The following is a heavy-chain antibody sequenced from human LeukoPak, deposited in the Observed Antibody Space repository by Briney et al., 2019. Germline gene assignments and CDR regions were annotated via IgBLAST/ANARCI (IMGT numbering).Heavy chain of an antibody. D-gene: IGHD6-19*01. CDR2: IYYSGST. J-gene: IGHJ4*02. V-gene: IGHV4-59*01. CDR3: ARDKYSSGWGPTFWDY. CDR1: GGSISSYY. Sequence: PSETLSLTCTVSGGSISSYYWSWIRQPPGKGLEWIGYIYYSGSTNYNPSLKSRVTISVDTSKNQFSLKLSSVTAADTTVYYCARDKYSSGWGPTFWDYWGQGTLVTVSS.